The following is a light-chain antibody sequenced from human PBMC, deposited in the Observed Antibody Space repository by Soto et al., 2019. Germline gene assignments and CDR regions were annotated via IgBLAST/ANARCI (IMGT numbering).Light chain of an antibody. CDR3: HQYGASSGT. CDR2: GAS. J-gene: IGKJ2*01. CDR1: QSVSASY. Sequence: EIVLTQSPGTLSLSPGERATLSCRASQSVSASYLAWYQQKPGQAPRLLIYGASSRAAGIPDRFSGSGSGTDLTLTISRLEPEDFAVYYCHQYGASSGTFGQGTNLEIK. V-gene: IGKV3-20*01.